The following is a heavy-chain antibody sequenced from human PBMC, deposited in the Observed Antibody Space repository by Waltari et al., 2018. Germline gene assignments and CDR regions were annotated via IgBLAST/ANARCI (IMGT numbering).Heavy chain of an antibody. D-gene: IGHD1-26*01. V-gene: IGHV1-69*01. CDR2: IIPIFGTA. Sequence: APGQGLEWMGGIIPIFGTANYAQKFQGRVTITADESTSTAYMELSSLRSEDTAVYYCARDLRVGGGNPFDYWGQGTLVTVSS. J-gene: IGHJ4*02. CDR3: ARDLRVGGGNPFDY.